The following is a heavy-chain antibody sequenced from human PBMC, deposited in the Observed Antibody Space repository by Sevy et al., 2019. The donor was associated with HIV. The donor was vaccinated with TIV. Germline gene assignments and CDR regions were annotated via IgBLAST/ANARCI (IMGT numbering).Heavy chain of an antibody. CDR1: GASISTYY. V-gene: IGHV4-59*01. CDR3: ARGGPSDSNWRYYIDY. CDR2: VHDSGST. Sequence: SETLSLTCSVSGASISTYYWSWIRQPPGKTLEWIGYVHDSGSTSYNPSLKSRVTISVDTSNNQFSLILNSVTAADTAVYYCARGGPSDSNWRYYIDYWGQGSLVTVSS. J-gene: IGHJ4*02. D-gene: IGHD4-4*01.